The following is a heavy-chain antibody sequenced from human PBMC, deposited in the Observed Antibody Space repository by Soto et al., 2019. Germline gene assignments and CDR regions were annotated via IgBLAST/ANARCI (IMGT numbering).Heavy chain of an antibody. CDR3: ARAWGIAAAGVSPYYLDY. D-gene: IGHD6-13*01. CDR1: GGSFSGYY. J-gene: IGHJ4*02. V-gene: IGHV4-34*01. CDR2: INHSGST. Sequence: PSETLSLTCAVYGGSFSGYYWSWIRQPPGKGLEWIGEINHSGSTNYNPSLKSRVTISVDTSKNQFSLKLSSVTAADTAVYYCARAWGIAAAGVSPYYLDYWGQGTLVTVSS.